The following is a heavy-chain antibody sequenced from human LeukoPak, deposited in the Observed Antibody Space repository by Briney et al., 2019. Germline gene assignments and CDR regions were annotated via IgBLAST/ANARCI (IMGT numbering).Heavy chain of an antibody. J-gene: IGHJ4*02. V-gene: IGHV4-59*01. Sequence: SETLSLTCTVSGGSISSYYWSWIRQPPGRGLEWIGYIYYSGSTNYSPSLKSRVTISVDTSKNQFSLKLSSVTAADTAVYYCARVFSGYSYGYFDYWGQGTLVTVSS. CDR3: ARVFSGYSYGYFDY. D-gene: IGHD5-18*01. CDR2: IYYSGST. CDR1: GGSISSYY.